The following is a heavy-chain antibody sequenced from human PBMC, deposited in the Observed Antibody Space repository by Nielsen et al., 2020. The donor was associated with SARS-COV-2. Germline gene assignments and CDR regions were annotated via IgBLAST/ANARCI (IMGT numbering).Heavy chain of an antibody. CDR3: TKGRYYGLDV. V-gene: IGHV3-66*01. Sequence: GESLKISCAASGFSVSGNYMSWVRQAPGKGLEWVSVIHNDGHTNYADSVKGRFTISRDSTKNTLYLQMNSLRAEDTAVYYCTKGRYYGLDVWGQGTTVTVSS. CDR2: IHNDGHT. CDR1: GFSVSGNY. J-gene: IGHJ6*02. D-gene: IGHD2-8*01.